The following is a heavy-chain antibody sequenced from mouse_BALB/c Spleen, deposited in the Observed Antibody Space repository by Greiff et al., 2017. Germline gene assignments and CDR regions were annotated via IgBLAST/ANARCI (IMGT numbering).Heavy chain of an antibody. V-gene: IGHV2-2*02. CDR3: APITTATPYYYAMDY. CDR2: IWSGGST. J-gene: IGHJ4*01. Sequence: QVQLQQSGPGLVQPSQSLSITCTVSGFSLTSYGVHWVRQSPGKGLEWLGVIWSGGSTDYNAAFISRLSISKDNSKSQVFFKMNSLQANDTAIYYCAPITTATPYYYAMDYWGQGTSVTVSS. CDR1: GFSLTSYG. D-gene: IGHD1-2*01.